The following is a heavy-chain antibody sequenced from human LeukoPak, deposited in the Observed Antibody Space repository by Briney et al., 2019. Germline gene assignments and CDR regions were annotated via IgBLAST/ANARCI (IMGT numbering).Heavy chain of an antibody. V-gene: IGHV4-4*07. CDR3: ASLHAHHYDSSGYYLH. D-gene: IGHD3-22*01. J-gene: IGHJ4*02. Sequence: SETLSLTCSVSGGSISSYYWSWIRQPAGKGLEWIGRIYTSGSTNYNPSLKSRVTMSVDTSKNQFSLKLSSVTAADTAVYYCASLHAHHYDSSGYYLHWGQGTLVTVSS. CDR2: IYTSGST. CDR1: GGSISSYY.